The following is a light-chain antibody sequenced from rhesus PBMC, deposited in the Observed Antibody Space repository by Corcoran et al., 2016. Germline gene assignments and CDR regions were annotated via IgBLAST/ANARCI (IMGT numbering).Light chain of an antibody. CDR2: AAS. Sequence: AIQMTQSPSSLSASVGDTVTITCRASQSIGRNLAWYQQKPGKVPKLLIYAASTLHSEVPSRFSVSGSGTDFTLTISSLQPEDVATYFCQKCDSAPLTFGGGTKVEIK. V-gene: IGKV1-59*02. J-gene: IGKJ4*01. CDR3: QKCDSAPLT. CDR1: QSIGRN.